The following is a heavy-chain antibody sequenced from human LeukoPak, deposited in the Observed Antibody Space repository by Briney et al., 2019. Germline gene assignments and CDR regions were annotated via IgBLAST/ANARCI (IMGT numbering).Heavy chain of an antibody. J-gene: IGHJ4*02. D-gene: IGHD6-19*01. CDR1: GFTFSSYW. CDR2: INSDGSST. Sequence: PEGSLRLSCAASGFTFSSYWMHWVRQAPGKGLVWVSRINSDGSSTSYADSVKGRFTISRDNAKNTLYLQMNSLRAEDTAVYYCASLAVAGTPGDYWGQGTLVTVSS. V-gene: IGHV3-74*01. CDR3: ASLAVAGTPGDY.